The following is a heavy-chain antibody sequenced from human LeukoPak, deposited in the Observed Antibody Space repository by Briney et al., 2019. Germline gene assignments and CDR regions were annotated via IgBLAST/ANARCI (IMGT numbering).Heavy chain of an antibody. D-gene: IGHD6-19*01. CDR3: ARGSIAVAGTLYY. CDR1: GFTFSSYW. Sequence: GGSLRLSCAASGFTFSSYWMSWVRQAPGKGLEYVSAISSNGGSTYYANSVKGRFTISRDNSKNTLYLQMGSLRAEDMAVYYCARGSIAVAGTLYYWGQGTLVTVSS. J-gene: IGHJ4*02. V-gene: IGHV3-64*01. CDR2: ISSNGGST.